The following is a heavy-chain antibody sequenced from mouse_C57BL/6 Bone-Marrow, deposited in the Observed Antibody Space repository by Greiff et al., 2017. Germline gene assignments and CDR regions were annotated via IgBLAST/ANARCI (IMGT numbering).Heavy chain of an antibody. D-gene: IGHD3-1*01. CDR2: IWSGGST. J-gene: IGHJ3*01. V-gene: IGHV2-2*01. Sequence: QVQLKESGPGLVQPSQCLSITCTVSGFSLTSYGVHWVRQSPGKGLEWLGVIWSGGSTDYNAAFISRLSISENNSKSQVFFKMNSLQADDTAIYYCARSLGAWFAYWGQGTLVTVSA. CDR3: ARSLGAWFAY. CDR1: GFSLTSYG.